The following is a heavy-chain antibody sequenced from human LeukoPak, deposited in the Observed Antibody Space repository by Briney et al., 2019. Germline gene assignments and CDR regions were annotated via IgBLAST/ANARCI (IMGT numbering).Heavy chain of an antibody. Sequence: GESPRISCKGSGYSFTNYWIGWVRQMPGKGLEWVGIMYPGDSDTRYSPSFQGQITISADKSISTTYLQWSSLKASDTAIYYCAASTYGSGSYVAFDSWGQGTLVSVSS. V-gene: IGHV5-51*01. D-gene: IGHD3-10*01. CDR1: GYSFTNYW. J-gene: IGHJ4*02. CDR2: MYPGDSDT. CDR3: AASTYGSGSYVAFDS.